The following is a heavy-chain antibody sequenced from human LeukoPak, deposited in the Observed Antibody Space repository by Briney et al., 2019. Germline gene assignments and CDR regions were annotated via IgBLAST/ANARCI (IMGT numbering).Heavy chain of an antibody. D-gene: IGHD3-10*01. CDR3: ARDAGVLGAGSYHIAD. J-gene: IGHJ4*02. CDR1: GYTFTDYY. Sequence: GASVTVSFLASGYTFTDYYMHWVRQAPGKGVAWMGWINPNSGGTNYAQKCQCRITMARDTSISTAYMELSRLRSDDTALYYCARDAGVLGAGSYHIADWGQVALVTVAS. V-gene: IGHV1-2*02. CDR2: INPNSGGT.